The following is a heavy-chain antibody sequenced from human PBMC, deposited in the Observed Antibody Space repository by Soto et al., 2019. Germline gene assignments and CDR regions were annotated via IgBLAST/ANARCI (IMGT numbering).Heavy chain of an antibody. Sequence: PSETLSLTCTVSGGSISSGGYYWSWIRQHPGKGLEWIGYIYYSGSPYYNPSLKSRVTISVDTSKNQFSLKLSSVTAADTAVYYCASKVKRGYFQHWVQGTLVTVSS. CDR1: GGSISSGGYY. V-gene: IGHV4-30-4*08. CDR3: ASKVKRGYFQH. CDR2: IYYSGSP. J-gene: IGHJ1*01. D-gene: IGHD3-10*01.